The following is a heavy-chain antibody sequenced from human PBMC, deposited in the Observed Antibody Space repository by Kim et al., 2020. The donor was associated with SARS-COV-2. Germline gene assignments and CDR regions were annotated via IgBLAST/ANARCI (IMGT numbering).Heavy chain of an antibody. CDR3: ARGSVNTIFGVVIRFGGLDP. D-gene: IGHD3-3*01. CDR1: GYTFTGYY. Sequence: ASVKVSCKASGYTFTGYYMHWVRQAPGQGLEWMGRINPNSGGTNYAQKFQGRVTMTRDTSISTAYMELSRLRSDDTAVYYCARGSVNTIFGVVIRFGGLDPWGQGTLVTVSS. V-gene: IGHV1-2*06. J-gene: IGHJ5*02. CDR2: INPNSGGT.